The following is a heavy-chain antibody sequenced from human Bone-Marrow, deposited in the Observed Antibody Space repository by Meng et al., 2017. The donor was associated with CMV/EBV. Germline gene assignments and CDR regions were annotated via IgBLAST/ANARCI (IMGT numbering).Heavy chain of an antibody. V-gene: IGHV1-2*02. Sequence: ASVKVSCKASGYTFTGYYMHWVRQAPGQGLEWMEWINPNSGGTNYAQKFQGRVTMTRDTSISTAYMELSRLRSDDTAVYYCARGGERNVVVPAAIPDITFDPWGQGTLVTVSS. J-gene: IGHJ5*02. D-gene: IGHD2-2*01. CDR3: ARGGERNVVVPAAIPDITFDP. CDR1: GYTFTGYY. CDR2: INPNSGGT.